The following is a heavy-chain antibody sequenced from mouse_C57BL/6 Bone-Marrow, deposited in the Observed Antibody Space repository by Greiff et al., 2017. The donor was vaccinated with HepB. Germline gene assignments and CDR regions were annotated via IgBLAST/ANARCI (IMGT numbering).Heavy chain of an antibody. CDR2: IDPSDSYT. Sequence: QVQLQQPGAELVMPGASVKLSCKASGYTFTSYWMHWVKQRPGQGLEWIGEIDPSDSYTNYNQKFKGKSTLTVDKSSSTAYMQLSSLTSEDSAVYYCARGIYYYYDGGMDYWGQGTSVTVSS. V-gene: IGHV1-69*01. CDR1: GYTFTSYW. CDR3: ARGIYYYYDGGMDY. J-gene: IGHJ4*01. D-gene: IGHD2-4*01.